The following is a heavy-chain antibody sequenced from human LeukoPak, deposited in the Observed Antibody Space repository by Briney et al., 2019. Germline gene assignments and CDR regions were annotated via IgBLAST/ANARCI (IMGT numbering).Heavy chain of an antibody. CDR2: IRGGGVST. CDR1: GVTFSACA. V-gene: IGHV3-23*01. CDR3: AKDRGV. D-gene: IGHD3-10*01. J-gene: IGHJ4*02. Sequence: GGSLRLSCAPSGVTFSACAMSWGRQAPGNGLEWVSAIRGGGVSTYYADSVKGRFTISRDSYKNTVYVQMNSLNAEDTGLYYCAKDRGVWGQGTLVTVSS.